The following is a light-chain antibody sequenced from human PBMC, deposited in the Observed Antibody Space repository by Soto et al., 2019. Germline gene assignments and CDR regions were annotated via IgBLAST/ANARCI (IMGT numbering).Light chain of an antibody. V-gene: IGKV3-11*01. J-gene: IGKJ4*01. CDR1: QSVSSY. CDR2: DAS. CDR3: QQCSNWLT. Sequence: EIVLTQSPATLSLSPGERATLSCRASQSVSSYLAWYQQKPGQAPRLLIYDASNRATGIPARFSGSGSGTDFTPTTSSLEPEVFAVYYCQQCSNWLTFGGGTMVEIK.